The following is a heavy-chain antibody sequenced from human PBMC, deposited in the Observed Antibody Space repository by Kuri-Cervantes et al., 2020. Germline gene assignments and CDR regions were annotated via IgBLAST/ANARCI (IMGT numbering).Heavy chain of an antibody. D-gene: IGHD6-6*01. CDR2: INYAGDTT. J-gene: IGHJ4*02. Sequence: GESLKISCAASGFTFSNYWIHWVRQAPGKGLERVSHINYAGDTTFYADPVRGRFTISRDNAKNSLYLQMNSLRAEDTAVYHCARIGYSSSGIDYWGQGTLVTVSS. CDR3: ARIGYSSSGIDY. CDR1: GFTFSNYW. V-gene: IGHV3-74*01.